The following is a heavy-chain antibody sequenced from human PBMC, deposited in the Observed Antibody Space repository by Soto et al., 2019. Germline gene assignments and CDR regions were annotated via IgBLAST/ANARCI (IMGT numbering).Heavy chain of an antibody. CDR2: IKSDGSIT. J-gene: IGHJ4*02. D-gene: IGHD4-4*01. V-gene: IGHV3-74*03. CDR3: ARDGLVTTAGVDFDY. Sequence: EVQLAESGGGLVQPGGSLRLSCAASGFTFSSYWMHWVRQAPGKGLVWVSRIKSDGSITTYADSVKGRFTISRDNAKNTLYLKMNSLIAEDTAVYYCARDGLVTTAGVDFDYWGQGTLVTVSS. CDR1: GFTFSSYW.